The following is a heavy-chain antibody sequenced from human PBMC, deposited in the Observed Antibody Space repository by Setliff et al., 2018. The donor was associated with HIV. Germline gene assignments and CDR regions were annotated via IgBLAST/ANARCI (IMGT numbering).Heavy chain of an antibody. D-gene: IGHD3-10*02. CDR2: IYYSGST. CDR1: GGSISSYY. J-gene: IGHJ6*03. Sequence: SETLSLTCTVSGGSISSYYWSWIRQPPGKGLEWIGYIYYSGSTNCNPSLKSRVTISVDTSKNQFSLKLSSVTAADTAVYYCARGHMLITYYYYYYMDVWGKGTTVTVSS. CDR3: ARGHMLITYYYYYYMDV. V-gene: IGHV4-59*01.